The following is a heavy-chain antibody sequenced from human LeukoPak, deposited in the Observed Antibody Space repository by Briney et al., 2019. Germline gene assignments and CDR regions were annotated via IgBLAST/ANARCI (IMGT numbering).Heavy chain of an antibody. CDR1: GGTFSSYA. Sequence: SVKVSCKASGGTFSSYAISWVRQAPGQGLEWMGRIIPILGIANYAQKFQGRVTITADKSTSTAYMELSSLRSEDTAVYYCARDERYYYDSSGEVWGQGTMVTVSS. V-gene: IGHV1-69*04. D-gene: IGHD3-22*01. J-gene: IGHJ3*01. CDR2: IIPILGIA. CDR3: ARDERYYYDSSGEV.